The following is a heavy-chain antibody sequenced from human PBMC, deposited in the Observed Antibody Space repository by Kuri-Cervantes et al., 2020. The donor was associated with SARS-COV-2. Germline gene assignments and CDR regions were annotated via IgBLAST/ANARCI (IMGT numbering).Heavy chain of an antibody. V-gene: IGHV4-34*01. J-gene: IGHJ4*02. CDR2: INHSGST. CDR3: ARHLAVAPPRDY. D-gene: IGHD6-19*01. Sequence: ESLKISCAVYGGSFSGYYWSWIRQPPGKGLEWIGEINHSGSTNYNPSLKSRVTISVDTSKNQFSLKLSSVTAADTAAYYCARHLAVAPPRDYWGQGTLVTVSS. CDR1: GGSFSGYY.